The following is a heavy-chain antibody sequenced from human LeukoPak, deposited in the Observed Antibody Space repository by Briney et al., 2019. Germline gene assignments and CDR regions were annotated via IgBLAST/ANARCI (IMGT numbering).Heavy chain of an antibody. Sequence: GGSLRLSCAASGFTFSSYSMNWVRQAPGKGLEWVSSISSSSSYIYYADSVKGRFTISRDNAKNSLYLQMNSLRAEDTAVYYCATTAEPTMVRGVMKSAYYFDYWGQGTLVTVSS. CDR3: ATTAEPTMVRGVMKSAYYFDY. CDR2: ISSSSSYI. J-gene: IGHJ4*02. D-gene: IGHD3-10*01. V-gene: IGHV3-21*01. CDR1: GFTFSSYS.